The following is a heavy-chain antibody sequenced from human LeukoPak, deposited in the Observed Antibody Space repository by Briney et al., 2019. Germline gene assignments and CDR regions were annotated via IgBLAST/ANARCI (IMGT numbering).Heavy chain of an antibody. D-gene: IGHD3-22*01. CDR2: INHSGST. J-gene: IGHJ3*02. V-gene: IGHV4-39*07. Sequence: SETLSLTCTVSGGSISSSSYYWSWIRQPPGKGLEWIGEINHSGSTNYNPSLKSRVTISVDTSKNQFSLKLSSVTAADTAVYYCARGLRRITMIPNDAFDIWGQGTMVTVSS. CDR1: GGSISSSSYY. CDR3: ARGLRRITMIPNDAFDI.